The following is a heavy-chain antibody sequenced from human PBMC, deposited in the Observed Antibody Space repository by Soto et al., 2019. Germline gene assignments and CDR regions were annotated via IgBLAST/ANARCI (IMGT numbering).Heavy chain of an antibody. CDR3: ARDGFSSWFDP. J-gene: IGHJ5*02. CDR1: GDSISSGDYY. D-gene: IGHD3-3*01. V-gene: IGHV4-30-4*01. CDR2: IYYSGST. Sequence: SEALAVHCPVSGDSISSGDYYWSWIRQPPGKGLEWIGYIYYSGSTYYNPSLRSRLTMSIDTSKNQFSLKLSSVTAADTAVYYCARDGFSSWFDPWGQGTLVTVSS.